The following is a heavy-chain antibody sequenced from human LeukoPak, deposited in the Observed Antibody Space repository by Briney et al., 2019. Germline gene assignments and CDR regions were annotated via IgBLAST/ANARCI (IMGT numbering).Heavy chain of an antibody. Sequence: GGSLRLSCAASGFTFSSYAMSWVRQAPGKGLEWVSAISGSGGSTYYADSVKGRFTISRDNSKNTLYLQMNSLRAEDTAVYYCAPPPTVTTYFDYRGQGTLVTVSS. J-gene: IGHJ4*02. D-gene: IGHD4-17*01. V-gene: IGHV3-23*01. CDR1: GFTFSSYA. CDR3: APPPTVTTYFDY. CDR2: ISGSGGST.